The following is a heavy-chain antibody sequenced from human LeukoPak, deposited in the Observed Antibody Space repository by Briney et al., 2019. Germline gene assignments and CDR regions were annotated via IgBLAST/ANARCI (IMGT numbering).Heavy chain of an antibody. V-gene: IGHV4-59*01. CDR2: IYDSGTT. CDR3: ARDFSAAFDI. Sequence: TSETLSLTCTVSGGSFGNYYWSWIRQPPGKGLEWIGYIYDSGTTNYNPSLKSRVTISVDTSKNQFSLTLNSVTAADTAVYYCARDFSAAFDIWGQGTMVTVSS. CDR1: GGSFGNYY. J-gene: IGHJ3*02. D-gene: IGHD2/OR15-2a*01.